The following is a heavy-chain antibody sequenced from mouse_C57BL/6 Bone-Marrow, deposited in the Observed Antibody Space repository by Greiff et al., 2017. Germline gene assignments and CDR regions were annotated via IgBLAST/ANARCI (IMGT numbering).Heavy chain of an antibody. Sequence: VQLQQPGAELVRPGTSVKLSCKASGYTFTSYWMHWVKQRPGQGLEWIGVIDPSDSYTNYNQKFKGKATLTVEKSSSTAYMQLSSLTSEDSAVYFCARPNYGSPFAYWGQGTLVTVSA. V-gene: IGHV1-59*01. D-gene: IGHD1-1*01. CDR3: ARPNYGSPFAY. J-gene: IGHJ3*01. CDR2: IDPSDSYT. CDR1: GYTFTSYW.